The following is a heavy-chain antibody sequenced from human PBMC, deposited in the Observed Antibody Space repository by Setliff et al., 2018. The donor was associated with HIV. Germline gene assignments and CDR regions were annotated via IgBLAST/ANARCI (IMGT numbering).Heavy chain of an antibody. J-gene: IGHJ3*02. CDR2: VNWNRDNL. Sequence: GGSLRLSCAASGFTFSSYAMSWVRQAPGKGLEWVAGVNWNRDNLGYADSVQGRFIISRDNAKKSLYLQMNSLSSEDTALYYCAKGGMTNAAFNIWGPGTMVTVSS. CDR3: AKGGMTNAAFNI. V-gene: IGHV3-20*04. CDR1: GFTFSSYA. D-gene: IGHD3-16*01.